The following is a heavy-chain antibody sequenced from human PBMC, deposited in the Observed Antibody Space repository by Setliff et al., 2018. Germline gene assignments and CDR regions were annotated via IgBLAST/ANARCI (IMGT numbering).Heavy chain of an antibody. J-gene: IGHJ6*02. D-gene: IGHD2-21*01. V-gene: IGHV4-61*02. Sequence: PSETLSLTCTVSGASLSGGSYYWSWIRQSAGKGLEWIGRIYTSGATTYSPSLKSRVSISADTSKNLFTLRLKSVTAADTAVYYCAKEYVVNSFVSNSHQHYGLDVWGQGTTVTVSS. CDR1: GASLSGGSYY. CDR3: AKEYVVNSFVSNSHQHYGLDV. CDR2: IYTSGAT.